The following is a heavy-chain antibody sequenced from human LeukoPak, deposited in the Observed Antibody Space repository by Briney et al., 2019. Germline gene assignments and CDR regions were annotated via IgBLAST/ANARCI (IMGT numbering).Heavy chain of an antibody. Sequence: SETLSLTCTVSSGSISTYYWSWIRQPPGKGLEWIAYIHYSGTTDYSSSLRSRATISLDTSKNQFSLKLSSVTAADTAVYYCARHNYCGTTKCPLDHWGQGTLVTVSS. J-gene: IGHJ4*02. V-gene: IGHV4-59*08. CDR1: SGSISTYY. CDR3: ARHNYCGTTKCPLDH. D-gene: IGHD2-2*01. CDR2: IHYSGTT.